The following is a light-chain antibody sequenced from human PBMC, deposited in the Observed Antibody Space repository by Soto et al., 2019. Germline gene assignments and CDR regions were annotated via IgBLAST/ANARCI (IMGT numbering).Light chain of an antibody. V-gene: IGLV2-8*01. CDR3: SSYVGSDVFV. CDR2: EVT. CDR1: RRDVGGYNY. J-gene: IGLJ1*01. Sequence: QSALTQPPSASGSPGQSVRISCTGTRRDVGGYNYVAWYQQHPGKAPKLMIHEVTKRPSGVPDRFSGSKSGNTAFLTVSGLQPGDEADYYCSSYVGSDVFVFGTGTKVTVL.